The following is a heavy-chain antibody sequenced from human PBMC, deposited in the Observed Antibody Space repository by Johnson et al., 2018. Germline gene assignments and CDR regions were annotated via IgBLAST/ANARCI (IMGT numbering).Heavy chain of an antibody. J-gene: IGHJ1*01. CDR1: GFTFDDYA. CDR3: AKDTGYYDSSGYYGYFQH. Sequence: EVQLVESGGGLVQPGRSLRLSCAASGFTFDDYAMHWVRQAPGKGLEWVSGLSWNSGSIGYADSVKGRFTISRDNAKNSLYLQMNSLRAEDTALYYCAKDTGYYDSSGYYGYFQHWGQGTLVTVSS. CDR2: LSWNSGSI. D-gene: IGHD3-22*01. V-gene: IGHV3-9*01.